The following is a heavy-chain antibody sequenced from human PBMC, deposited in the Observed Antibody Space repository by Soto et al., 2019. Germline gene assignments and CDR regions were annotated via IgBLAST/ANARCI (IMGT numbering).Heavy chain of an antibody. J-gene: IGHJ6*02. CDR3: ASPGYSYGYYYYGMDV. Sequence: GXSGKVSCKASGGSFISYAISWGRQAPGQGLEWMGGIIPIFGTANYAQKFQGRVTITADESTSTAYMELSSLRSEDTAVYYCASPGYSYGYYYYGMDVWGQGTTVTVA. D-gene: IGHD5-18*01. CDR1: GGSFISYA. CDR2: IIPIFGTA. V-gene: IGHV1-69*01.